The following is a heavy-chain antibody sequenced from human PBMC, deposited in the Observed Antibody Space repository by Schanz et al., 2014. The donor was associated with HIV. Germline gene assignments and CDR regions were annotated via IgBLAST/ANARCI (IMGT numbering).Heavy chain of an antibody. V-gene: IGHV3-23*01. D-gene: IGHD6-19*01. CDR3: AKTSYGWYFDY. J-gene: IGHJ4*02. Sequence: EVKLSESEGGLVQPGGSLRLSCVASGFTFSTYAMSWVRQAPGKGLEWVSGMRGSDDSTFYADSVKGRFTISRDNSKNTLYFQMNSLRAEDTAIYYCAKTSYGWYFDYWGQGTLVTVSS. CDR1: GFTFSTYA. CDR2: MRGSDDST.